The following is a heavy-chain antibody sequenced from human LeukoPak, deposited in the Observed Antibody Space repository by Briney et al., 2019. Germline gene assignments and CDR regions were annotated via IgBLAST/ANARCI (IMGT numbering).Heavy chain of an antibody. CDR3: ARRGIAAAGTMFDY. J-gene: IGHJ4*02. CDR2: INPNSSGT. D-gene: IGHD6-13*01. CDR1: GYTLTGHY. V-gene: IGHV1-2*02. Sequence: ASVKVSRKASGYTLTGHYMHWVRQAPGQGLEWMGWINPNSSGTDYAKKFQGRVTMTRDTSISTAYMELSRLRSDDTAVYYCARRGIAAAGTMFDYWGQGTLVTVSS.